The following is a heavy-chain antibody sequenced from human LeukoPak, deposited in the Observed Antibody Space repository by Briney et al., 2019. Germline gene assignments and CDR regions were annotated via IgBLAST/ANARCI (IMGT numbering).Heavy chain of an antibody. CDR3: ARLLPTYYYGSGSYSYFDY. CDR1: GGSFSGYY. Sequence: SETLSLTCADYGGSFSGYYWSWIRQPPGKGLEWIGEINHSGSTNYNPSLKSRVTISVDTSKNQFSLKLSSVTAADTAVYYCARLLPTYYYGSGSYSYFDYWGQGTLVTVSS. J-gene: IGHJ4*02. V-gene: IGHV4-34*01. CDR2: INHSGST. D-gene: IGHD3-10*01.